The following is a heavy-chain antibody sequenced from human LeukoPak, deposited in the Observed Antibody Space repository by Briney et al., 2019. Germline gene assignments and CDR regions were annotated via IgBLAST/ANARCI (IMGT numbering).Heavy chain of an antibody. V-gene: IGHV1-69*05. CDR1: GGTFSSYA. CDR3: ARDIKDIVAAPPGFDY. CDR2: IIPIFGTA. D-gene: IGHD5-12*01. J-gene: IGHJ4*02. Sequence: GASVKVSCKASGGTFSSYAISWVRQAPGQGLEWMGRIIPIFGTANYAQKFQGRVTITTDESTSTAYMELSSLRSEDTAVYYCARDIKDIVAAPPGFDYWGQGTLVTVSS.